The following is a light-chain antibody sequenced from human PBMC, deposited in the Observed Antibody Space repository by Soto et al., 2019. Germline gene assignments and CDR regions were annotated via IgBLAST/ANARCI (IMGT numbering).Light chain of an antibody. Sequence: EIVMTQSPGTLSVSPGERATLSCRASQGVGTNLAWSQQRPGQAPRLLIYAASTRATGIPARFSGRGSGTEFPLTISSLQSEDFALYFCQQYNNWPLYSFGQGTKLEIK. CDR1: QGVGTN. J-gene: IGKJ2*01. V-gene: IGKV3-15*01. CDR2: AAS. CDR3: QQYNNWPLYS.